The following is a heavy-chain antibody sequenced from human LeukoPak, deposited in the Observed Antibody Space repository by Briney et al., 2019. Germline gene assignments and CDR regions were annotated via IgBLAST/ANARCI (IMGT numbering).Heavy chain of an antibody. CDR3: AKDPRYSSSWHRGNWFDP. V-gene: IGHV1-18*01. Sequence: ASVTVSCKASGYTFTSHGISWVRQAPGQGLEWMGWISTYNGNTNYAQKLQGRVSMTTDTSTSTAYMDLRSLRSDDTAVYYCAKDPRYSSSWHRGNWFDPWGQGTLVTVSS. CDR2: ISTYNGNT. J-gene: IGHJ5*02. D-gene: IGHD6-13*01. CDR1: GYTFTSHG.